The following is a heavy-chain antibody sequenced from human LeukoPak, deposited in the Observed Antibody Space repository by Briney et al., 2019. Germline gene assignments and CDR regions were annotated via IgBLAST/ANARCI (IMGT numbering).Heavy chain of an antibody. Sequence: GGSLRLSCAASGFTFSSYGMHWVRQAPGKGLERVAFIRYDGSNKYYADSVKGRFTISRDNSKNTLYLQMNSLRAEDTAVYYCASIKITSIAARAGGNAFDIWGQGTMVTVSS. CDR3: ASIKITSIAARAGGNAFDI. J-gene: IGHJ3*02. D-gene: IGHD6-6*01. V-gene: IGHV3-30*02. CDR2: IRYDGSNK. CDR1: GFTFSSYG.